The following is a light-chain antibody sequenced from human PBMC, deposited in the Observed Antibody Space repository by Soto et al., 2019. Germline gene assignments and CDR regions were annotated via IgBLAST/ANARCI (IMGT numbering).Light chain of an antibody. V-gene: IGKV1-27*01. J-gene: IGKJ4*01. CDR1: QVIRND. CDR2: AAS. Sequence: QMNQSPSSPFSSVGDRVPITCRASQVIRNDVAWSQPQPGTITNLRSDAASTLQAGVPSRGSGSGSGTDGTRTISSLQTEDGAAYDGPKYNSAPLTVGGGTKVDIK. CDR3: PKYNSAPLT.